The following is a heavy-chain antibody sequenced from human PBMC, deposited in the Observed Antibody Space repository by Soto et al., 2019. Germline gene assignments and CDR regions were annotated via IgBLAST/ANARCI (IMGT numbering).Heavy chain of an antibody. CDR2: IYRDDDK. D-gene: IGHD3-16*01. Sequence: QITLEDSGPTLVKPTQTLTLTCTFSGFSLSTSEVGVGWIRQPPGKALEWLALIYRDDDKRYSPSLKSRLTFTKYTSKNQVFLTMTTMDPVDTATYYCAHHMRGRGGDYWGQGTLVTVSS. V-gene: IGHV2-5*02. J-gene: IGHJ4*02. CDR3: AHHMRGRGGDY. CDR1: GFSLSTSEVG.